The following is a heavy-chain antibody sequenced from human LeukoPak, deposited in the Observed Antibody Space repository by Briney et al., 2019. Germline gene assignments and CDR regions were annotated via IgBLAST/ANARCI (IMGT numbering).Heavy chain of an antibody. CDR2: ISAYNGNT. J-gene: IGHJ4*02. V-gene: IGHV1-18*01. Sequence: ASVKVSCKASGYTFTSYGISWVRQAPGQGLEWMGWISAYNGNTNYAQKLQGRVTMTTDTSTSTAYMELRSLRSEDTAVYYCARDQVVAGSGDFDYWGQGTLVTVSS. CDR3: ARDQVVAGSGDFDY. CDR1: GYTFTSYG. D-gene: IGHD6-19*01.